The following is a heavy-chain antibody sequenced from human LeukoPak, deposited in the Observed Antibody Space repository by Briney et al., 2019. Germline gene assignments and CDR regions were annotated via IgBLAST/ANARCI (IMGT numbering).Heavy chain of an antibody. Sequence: SETLSLTCTVSGGSISSSSYNWGWIRQPPGKGLEWIGSIYYSGSTYYNPSLKSRVTISADTSKNQFSLKLSSVSAADTAVCYCARAYSSGWYGDYMDVWGKGTTVTISS. D-gene: IGHD6-19*01. J-gene: IGHJ6*03. CDR3: ARAYSSGWYGDYMDV. CDR2: IYYSGST. CDR1: GGSISSSSYN. V-gene: IGHV4-39*07.